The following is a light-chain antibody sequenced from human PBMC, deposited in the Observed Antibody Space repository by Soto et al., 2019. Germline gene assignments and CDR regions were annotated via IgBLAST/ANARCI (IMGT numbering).Light chain of an antibody. V-gene: IGKV3-20*01. J-gene: IGKJ5*01. CDR2: GAS. CDR1: QSVSSSY. Sequence: EIVLTQSPGTLSLSPWERATLSCRARQSVSSSYLAWYQQKPGQAPRLLIYGASSRATGIPDRFSGSGSGTDFTLTISRLEPEDFAVYYCQHYGRSLPITFGQGTRLEIK. CDR3: QHYGRSLPIT.